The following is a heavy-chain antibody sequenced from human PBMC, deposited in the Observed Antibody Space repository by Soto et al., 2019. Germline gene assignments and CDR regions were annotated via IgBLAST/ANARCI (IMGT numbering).Heavy chain of an antibody. V-gene: IGHV3-73*01. CDR2: IRSKANGYAT. CDR1: GFTFSAAA. D-gene: IGHD2-15*01. CDR3: TSSLATAQDSSDYFDY. Sequence: GGSLRLSCATSGFTFSAAAMHWVRQASGRGLEWVGRIRSKANGYATSYGASVKDRFTISRDDSTNTASLQMNSLKPEDTAVYYCTSSLATAQDSSDYFDYWGQGTLVTVSS. J-gene: IGHJ4*02.